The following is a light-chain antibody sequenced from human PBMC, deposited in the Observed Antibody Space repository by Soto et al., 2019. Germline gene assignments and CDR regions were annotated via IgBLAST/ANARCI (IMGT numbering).Light chain of an antibody. CDR3: QQLSAYPYT. CDR1: QGVGRS. J-gene: IGKJ2*01. V-gene: IGKV1-9*01. Sequence: DIQLTQSPSFLSASVGDRVTITCRASQGVGRSVAWYQQKPGRVPNLVIYGASTLEVGVPARFSGNGSGTEFTLTVTSLQPEDFATYYCQQLSAYPYTFGQGAKLGIK. CDR2: GAS.